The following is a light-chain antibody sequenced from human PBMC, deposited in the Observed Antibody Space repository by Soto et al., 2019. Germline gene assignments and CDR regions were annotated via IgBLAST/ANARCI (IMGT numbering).Light chain of an antibody. CDR2: DAS. Sequence: EIVLTQSPATLSLSPGERATLSCRASQSVSSYLAWYQQKPGQAPRLLIYDASNRATGIPARFSGSGSGTDFTLTLSSLEPEDFAVYYCQQRSNWPPTWTFGQGTKVEIK. CDR3: QQRSNWPPTWT. CDR1: QSVSSY. V-gene: IGKV3-11*01. J-gene: IGKJ1*01.